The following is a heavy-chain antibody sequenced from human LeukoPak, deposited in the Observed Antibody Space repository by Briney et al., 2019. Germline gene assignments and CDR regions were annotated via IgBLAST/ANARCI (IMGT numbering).Heavy chain of an antibody. V-gene: IGHV4-34*01. J-gene: IGHJ4*02. CDR2: INHSGST. CDR3: ARGRWYSYGLDY. CDR1: GGSFSGYY. Sequence: SETLSLTCAVYGGSFSGYYWSWIRQPPGKGLEWIGEINHSGSTNYNPSLKSRVTISVDTSKNQFSLKLSSVTAADTAVYYCARGRWYSYGLDYWGQGTLVTVSS. D-gene: IGHD5-18*01.